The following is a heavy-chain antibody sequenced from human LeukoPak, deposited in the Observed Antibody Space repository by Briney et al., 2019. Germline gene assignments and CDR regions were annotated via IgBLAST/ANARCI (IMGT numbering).Heavy chain of an antibody. J-gene: IGHJ6*02. Sequence: GTSVKVSCKASGFTFTSSAVQWVRQARGQRLEWIGWIVVGSGNTNYAQKFQERVTITRDMSTSTAYMELSSLRSEDTAVYYCAADYHSGILYYYYGMDVWGQGTTVTVSS. V-gene: IGHV1-58*01. CDR3: AADYHSGILYYYYGMDV. CDR1: GFTFTSSA. D-gene: IGHD6-13*01. CDR2: IVVGSGNT.